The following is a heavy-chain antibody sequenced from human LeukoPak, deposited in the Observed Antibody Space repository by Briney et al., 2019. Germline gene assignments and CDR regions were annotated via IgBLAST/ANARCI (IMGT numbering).Heavy chain of an antibody. CDR3: AKNGFTFGGLVDINFDY. CDR2: ISYDGSNK. CDR1: GFTFSSYA. J-gene: IGHJ4*02. V-gene: IGHV3-30-3*01. Sequence: GGSLRLSCAASGFTFSSYAMHWVRQAPGKGLEWVAVISYDGSNKYYADSVKGRFTISRDNSKNTLYLQMNSLRPDDTAVYFCAKNGFTFGGLVDINFDYWGQGTLVTVSS. D-gene: IGHD3-16*02.